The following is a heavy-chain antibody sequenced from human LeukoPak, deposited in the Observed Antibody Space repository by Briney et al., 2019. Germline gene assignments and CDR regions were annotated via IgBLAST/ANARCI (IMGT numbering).Heavy chain of an antibody. V-gene: IGHV1-69*13. D-gene: IGHD3-3*01. CDR1: GGTFSSYA. Sequence: GASVKVSCKASGGTFSSYAISWVRQAPGQGLEWMGGIIPIFGTANYAQKFQGRVTITADESTSIAYMELSSLRSEDTAVYYCASSPRVFPEFWSGFDYWGQGTLVTVSS. CDR2: IIPIFGTA. CDR3: ASSPRVFPEFWSGFDY. J-gene: IGHJ4*02.